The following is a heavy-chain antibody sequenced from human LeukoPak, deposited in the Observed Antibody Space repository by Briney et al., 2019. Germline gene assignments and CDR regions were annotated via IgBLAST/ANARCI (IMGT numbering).Heavy chain of an antibody. J-gene: IGHJ4*02. D-gene: IGHD2-15*01. Sequence: GGCLRLSRAADALSVGIYSMKWVRQAPGKGLEWVSYISSSSSTIYYADSVKGRFTISRDNAKNSLYLQMNSLRDEDTAVYYCERAAPADSAEDYWGQGTLVTVSS. CDR2: ISSSSSTI. CDR1: ALSVGIYS. V-gene: IGHV3-48*02. CDR3: ERAAPADSAEDY.